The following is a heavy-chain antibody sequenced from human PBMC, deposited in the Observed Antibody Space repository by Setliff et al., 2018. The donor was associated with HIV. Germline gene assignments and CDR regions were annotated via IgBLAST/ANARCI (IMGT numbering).Heavy chain of an antibody. CDR1: GYSISSGYY. D-gene: IGHD3-22*01. V-gene: IGHV4-38-2*02. CDR3: ARDHKYYYDSSGLDY. J-gene: IGHJ4*02. CDR2: IHHSGNT. Sequence: SETLSLTCPVSGYSISSGYYWGWIRQPPGRGLEWIGAIHHSGNTYYNPSLKSRVTISVDTSKNQFSLRLSSVTAADTAVYYCARDHKYYYDSSGLDYWGQGTLVTVSS.